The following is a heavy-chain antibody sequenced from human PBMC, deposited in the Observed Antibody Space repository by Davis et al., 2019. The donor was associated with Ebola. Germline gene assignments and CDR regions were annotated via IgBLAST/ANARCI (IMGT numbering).Heavy chain of an antibody. D-gene: IGHD1-14*01. CDR3: VSRPGRAPYFHYGLDV. CDR1: GGSISSSSYY. J-gene: IGHJ6*02. CDR2: IYYSGST. V-gene: IGHV4-39*07. Sequence: MPSETLSLTCTVSGGSISSSSYYWGWIRQPPGKGLEWIGSIYYSGSTYYNPSLKSRVTISADTSKKQFSLKMRSVTAADTAVYFCVSRPGRAPYFHYGLDVWGQGTTVTVS.